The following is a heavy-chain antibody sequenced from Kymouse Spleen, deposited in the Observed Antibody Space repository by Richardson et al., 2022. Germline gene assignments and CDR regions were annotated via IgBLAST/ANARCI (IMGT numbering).Heavy chain of an antibody. D-gene: IGHD3-3*01. CDR3: ARQDDFWRDRGMDV. J-gene: IGHJ6*02. Sequence: QLQLQESGPGLVKPSETLSLTCTVSGGSISSSSYYWGWIRQPPGKGLEWIGSIYYSGSTYYNPSLKSRVTISVDTSKNQFSLKLSSVTAADTAVYYCARQDDFWRDRGMDVWGQGTTVTVSS. CDR2: IYYSGST. CDR1: GGSISSSSYY. V-gene: IGHV4-39*01.